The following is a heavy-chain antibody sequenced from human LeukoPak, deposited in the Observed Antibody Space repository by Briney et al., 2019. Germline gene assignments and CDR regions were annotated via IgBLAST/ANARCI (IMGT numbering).Heavy chain of an antibody. V-gene: IGHV3-23*01. Sequence: GGSLRLSCAASGFTFSSYAMSWVRQAPGKGLEWVSAISGSGGSTYYADSAKGRFTISRDNSKNTLYLQMNSLRAEDTAVYYCAKGLLDSSSWYYFDYWGQGTLVTVSS. CDR2: ISGSGGST. CDR1: GFTFSSYA. CDR3: AKGLLDSSSWYYFDY. J-gene: IGHJ4*02. D-gene: IGHD6-13*01.